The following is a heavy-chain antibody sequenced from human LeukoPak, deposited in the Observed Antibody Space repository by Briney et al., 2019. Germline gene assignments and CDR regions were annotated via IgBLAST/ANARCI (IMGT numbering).Heavy chain of an antibody. Sequence: GGSLRLSCAASGFTFSSYAMHWVRQAPGKGLGWVAVISYDGSNKYYADSVKGRFTISRDNSKNTLYLQMNSLRAEDTAVYYCAKIQSAYYDFWSGPWFDYWGQGTLVTVSS. J-gene: IGHJ4*02. CDR1: GFTFSSYA. D-gene: IGHD3-3*01. CDR3: AKIQSAYYDFWSGPWFDY. CDR2: ISYDGSNK. V-gene: IGHV3-30-3*02.